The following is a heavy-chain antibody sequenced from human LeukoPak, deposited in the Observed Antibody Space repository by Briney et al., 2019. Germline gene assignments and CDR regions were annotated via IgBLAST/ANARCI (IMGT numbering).Heavy chain of an antibody. CDR1: GVSSSSSY. J-gene: IGHJ4*02. CDR3: AREEALMTTVTKFDY. CDR2: IFYTGDS. V-gene: IGHV4-59*12. Sequence: SETLSLTCTVSGVSSSSSYWSWIRQPPGKGLEWIGYIFYTGDSNHNPSFKSRVSISLDTSKDQFSLKLSSVTAADTAVYYCAREEALMTTVTKFDYWGQGTLVTVSS. D-gene: IGHD4-17*01.